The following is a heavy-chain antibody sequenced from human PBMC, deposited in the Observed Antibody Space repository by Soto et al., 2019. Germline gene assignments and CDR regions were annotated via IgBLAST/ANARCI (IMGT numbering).Heavy chain of an antibody. D-gene: IGHD2-21*02. Sequence: QVQLVESGGGVVQPGRSLRLSCAASGFTFSSYGMHWVRQAPGKGLEWVAVISYDGSNKYYADSVKGRFTISRDNSKNTLYLQMNSLRAEDTPVYYCAKADCGGDCYYYWGQGTLVTVSS. V-gene: IGHV3-30*18. CDR1: GFTFSSYG. CDR2: ISYDGSNK. CDR3: AKADCGGDCYYY. J-gene: IGHJ4*02.